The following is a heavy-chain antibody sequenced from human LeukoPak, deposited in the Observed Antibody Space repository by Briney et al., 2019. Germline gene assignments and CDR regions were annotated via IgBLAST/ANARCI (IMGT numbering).Heavy chain of an antibody. CDR2: IKHDGSGK. D-gene: IGHD1-26*01. J-gene: IGHJ6*02. CDR3: TRGGIWGMDV. CDR1: GFTLKNYW. Sequence: GGSLSLSCVASGFTLKNYWMTWVRQAPGKGLEWVATIKHDGSGKHYVDSVKGRFTISRDNGKNSLYLQMNSLRAEDSAVYYCTRGGIWGMDVWAKGPRSSSP. V-gene: IGHV3-7*01.